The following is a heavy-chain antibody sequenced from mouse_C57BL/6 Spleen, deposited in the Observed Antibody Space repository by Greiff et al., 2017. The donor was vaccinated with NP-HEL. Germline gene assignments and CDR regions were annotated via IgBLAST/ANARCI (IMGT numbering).Heavy chain of an antibody. CDR1: GYTFTSYW. CDR2: IDPSDSYT. V-gene: IGHV1-69*01. Sequence: QVQLKQPGAELVMPGASVKLSCKASGYTFTSYWMHWVKQRPGQGLEWIGEIDPSDSYTNYIQKFKGKSTLTVDKSSSTAYMQLSSLTSEDSAVYYCARAGGRAMDYWGQGTSVTVSS. J-gene: IGHJ4*01. CDR3: ARAGGRAMDY.